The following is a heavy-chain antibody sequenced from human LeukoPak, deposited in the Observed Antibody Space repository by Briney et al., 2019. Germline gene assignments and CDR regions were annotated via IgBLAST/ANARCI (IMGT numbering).Heavy chain of an antibody. CDR3: ARDSSGQFLY. CDR1: GYTFTSYG. Sequence: ASVTVSFKASGYTFTSYGISWVRQAPGQGLEWMGWISAYNGNTNYAQKLQGRVTMTTDTSTSTAYMELRSLRSGDTAVYYCARDSSGQFLYWGQGTLVTVSS. V-gene: IGHV1-18*01. D-gene: IGHD2/OR15-2a*01. CDR2: ISAYNGNT. J-gene: IGHJ4*02.